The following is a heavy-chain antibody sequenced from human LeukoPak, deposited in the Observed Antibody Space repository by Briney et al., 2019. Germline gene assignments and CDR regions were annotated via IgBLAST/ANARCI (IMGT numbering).Heavy chain of an antibody. CDR1: GGSFSGYY. D-gene: IGHD2-2*01. J-gene: IGHJ3*02. CDR3: ARGHCSSTSCLDAFDI. CDR2: INHSGST. Sequence: SETLSLTCAVYGGSFSGYYWSWIRQPPGKGLEWIGEINHSGSTNYNLSLKSRVTISVDTSKNQFSLKLSSVTAADTAVYYCARGHCSSTSCLDAFDIWGQGTMVTVSS. V-gene: IGHV4-34*01.